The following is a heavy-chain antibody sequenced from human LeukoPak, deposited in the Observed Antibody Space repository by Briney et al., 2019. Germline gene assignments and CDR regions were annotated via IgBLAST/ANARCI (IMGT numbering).Heavy chain of an antibody. V-gene: IGHV3-74*01. D-gene: IGHD5-18*01. J-gene: IGHJ4*02. Sequence: GGSLRLSCAASGFTFSSYWMHWLRHAPGKGLVWVSRINSDGSSTTYADSVKGRFTISRDNAKNTLYLQMNSLRAEDTAVYYCTVDTAMVDHYWGQGTLVTVSS. CDR2: INSDGSST. CDR3: TVDTAMVDHY. CDR1: GFTFSSYW.